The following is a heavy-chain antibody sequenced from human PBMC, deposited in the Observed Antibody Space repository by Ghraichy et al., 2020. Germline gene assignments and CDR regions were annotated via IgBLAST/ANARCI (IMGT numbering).Heavy chain of an antibody. CDR2: IWYDGSNE. D-gene: IGHD3-16*01. CDR1: GFNFRTYG. V-gene: IGHV3-33*01. CDR3: ARDAAFDYAWGGIRPTNSFDY. Sequence: GVSLRLSCAASGFNFRTYGMHWVRQAPGKGLEWVALIWYDGSNEYYRDSVRDRFTISKDNSKNALYLQMNSVRVEDTAVYYCARDAAFDYAWGGIRPTNSFDYWGQGTPVTVSS. J-gene: IGHJ4*02.